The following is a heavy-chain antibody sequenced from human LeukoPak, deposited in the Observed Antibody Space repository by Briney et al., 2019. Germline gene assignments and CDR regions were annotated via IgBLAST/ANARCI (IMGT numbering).Heavy chain of an antibody. CDR2: IKQDGNEK. D-gene: IGHD1-7*01. V-gene: IGHV3-7*03. CDR1: GFTFSDYW. CDR3: ARPKNRENYWRAFDI. J-gene: IGHJ3*02. Sequence: PGGSLRLSSVASGFTFSDYWMTWVRQAPGTVLEWVANIKQDGNEKYYVDSVKGRFTISRDNAKNSLHLQMDNLRAEDTAVYYCARPKNRENYWRAFDIWGQGTMVTVSS.